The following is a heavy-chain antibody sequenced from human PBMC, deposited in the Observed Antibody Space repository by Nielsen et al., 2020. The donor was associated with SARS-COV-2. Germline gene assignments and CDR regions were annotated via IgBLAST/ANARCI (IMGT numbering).Heavy chain of an antibody. Sequence: SETLSLTCAAYGGSFSGYYWSWIRQPPGKGLEWIGEINHSGSTNYNPSLKSRVTISVDTSKNQFSLKLSSVTAADTAVYYCARHPSGGIAALYFDYWGQGTLVTVSS. CDR2: INHSGST. D-gene: IGHD6-13*01. CDR3: ARHPSGGIAALYFDY. J-gene: IGHJ4*02. CDR1: GGSFSGYY. V-gene: IGHV4-34*01.